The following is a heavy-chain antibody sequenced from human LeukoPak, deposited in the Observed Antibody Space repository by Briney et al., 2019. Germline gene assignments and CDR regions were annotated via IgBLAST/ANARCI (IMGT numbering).Heavy chain of an antibody. CDR1: GYTLTELS. D-gene: IGHD2-15*01. V-gene: IGHV1-24*01. CDR2: FYPEDGET. Sequence: ASVKVSCKVSGYTLTELSMHWVRQAPGKGLEWKGGFYPEDGETIYAQKFQGRVTMTEDTSTDTAYMELSSLRSEDTAVYYCATVLLYCSGGSCFDYWGQGTLVTVSS. J-gene: IGHJ4*02. CDR3: ATVLLYCSGGSCFDY.